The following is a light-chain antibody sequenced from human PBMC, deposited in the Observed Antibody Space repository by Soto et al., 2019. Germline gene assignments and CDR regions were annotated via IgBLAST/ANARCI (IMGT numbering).Light chain of an antibody. CDR3: QQYISGWT. J-gene: IGKJ1*01. V-gene: IGKV1-5*01. Sequence: DIQMTQSPSTLSASVGDRVTITCRASQGISSRLAWYQQKPGKAPNLLIYDASSLEGGVPSRFSGSGSETEFTLTISSLQPDDFATYYCQQYISGWTFGQGTKVDIK. CDR2: DAS. CDR1: QGISSR.